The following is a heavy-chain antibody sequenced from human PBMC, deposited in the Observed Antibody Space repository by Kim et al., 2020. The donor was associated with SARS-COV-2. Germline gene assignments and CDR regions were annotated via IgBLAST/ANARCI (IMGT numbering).Heavy chain of an antibody. V-gene: IGHV3-66*01. D-gene: IGHD3-16*02. Sequence: GRFTISRDNSKNTLYLQMNSLRAEDTAVYYCARGTYDYVWGSYRHYYFDYWGQGTLVTVSS. CDR3: ARGTYDYVWGSYRHYYFDY. J-gene: IGHJ4*02.